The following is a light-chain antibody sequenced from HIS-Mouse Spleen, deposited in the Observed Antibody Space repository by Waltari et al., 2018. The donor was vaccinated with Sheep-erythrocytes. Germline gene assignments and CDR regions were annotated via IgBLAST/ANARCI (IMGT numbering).Light chain of an antibody. CDR3: QKYYSTLLT. Sequence: DIVMTQSPDSLAVSLGERATTNCKSSQSVLYSSNNKNYLAWYQQKPGQPPKLLIYWASTRESGVPDRFSGSGSGTDFTLTISSLRAEDVAVYYCQKYYSTLLTFGGGTKVEIK. J-gene: IGKJ4*01. CDR2: WAS. CDR1: QSVLYSSNNKNY. V-gene: IGKV4-1*01.